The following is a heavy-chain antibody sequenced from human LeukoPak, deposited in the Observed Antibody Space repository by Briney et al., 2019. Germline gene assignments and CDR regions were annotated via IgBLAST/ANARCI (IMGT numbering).Heavy chain of an antibody. CDR1: GYTFTGYY. J-gene: IGHJ4*02. V-gene: IGHV1-2*02. Sequence: ASVKVSCKASGYTFTGYYMHWVRQAPGQGLEWMGWINPNSGGTNYAQKFQGRVTMTRDTSISTAYMELSRLRSDDTAVYYCARSLGRYSGYEPFDYWGQGTLVTVSS. CDR3: ARSLGRYSGYEPFDY. CDR2: INPNSGGT. D-gene: IGHD5-12*01.